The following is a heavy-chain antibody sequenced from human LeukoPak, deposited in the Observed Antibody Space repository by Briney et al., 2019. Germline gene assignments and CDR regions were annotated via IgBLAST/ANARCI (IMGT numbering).Heavy chain of an antibody. D-gene: IGHD6-6*01. J-gene: IGHJ4*02. Sequence: GGSLRLSCAASGFTFSSYWMSWVRQAPGKGLEWVANIKQDGSEEYYVDSVKGRFTISRDNAKNSLYLQMNSLRAEDTAVYYCARGAARGSLSWYFDYWGQGTLVTVSS. CDR3: ARGAARGSLSWYFDY. V-gene: IGHV3-7*01. CDR2: IKQDGSEE. CDR1: GFTFSSYW.